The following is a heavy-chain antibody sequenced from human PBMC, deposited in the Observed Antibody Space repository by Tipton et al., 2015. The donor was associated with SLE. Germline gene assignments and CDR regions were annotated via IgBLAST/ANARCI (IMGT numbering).Heavy chain of an antibody. CDR3: ARDQSSGWLNLDY. CDR2: INHSGST. J-gene: IGHJ4*02. CDR1: GGSFSVYY. V-gene: IGHV4-34*01. Sequence: TLSLTCAVYGGSFSVYYWSWIRQPPEKGLEWIGEINHSGSTNYNPSLKSRVTISVDTSKNQFSLKLSSVTAADTAVYYCARDQSSGWLNLDYWGQGTLVTVSS. D-gene: IGHD6-19*01.